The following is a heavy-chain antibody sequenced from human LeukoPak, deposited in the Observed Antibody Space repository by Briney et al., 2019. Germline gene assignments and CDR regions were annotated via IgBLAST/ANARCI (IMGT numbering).Heavy chain of an antibody. CDR2: IYTSGST. CDR3: ASRYCSGGSCRPDWGYYGMDV. J-gene: IGHJ6*02. D-gene: IGHD2-15*01. CDR1: GGSISSYY. V-gene: IGHV4-4*07. Sequence: SETLSLTCTVSGGSISSYYWSWLRQPAGKGLEWIGRIYTSGSTNYNPSLKSRVTMSVDTSKNQFSLKLSSVTAADTAVYYCASRYCSGGSCRPDWGYYGMDVWCQGTTVTVSS.